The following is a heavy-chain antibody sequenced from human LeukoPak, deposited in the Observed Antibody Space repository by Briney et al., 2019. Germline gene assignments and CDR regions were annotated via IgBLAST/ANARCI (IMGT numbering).Heavy chain of an antibody. Sequence: GGSLRLSCEASGFTFSTFAMIWVRQPPGKGLEWVSSIFPSGGEIHYADSVRGRFTISRDNSKSTLSLQMNSLRAEDTAIYYCATYRQILLPFESWGQGTLVTVSS. CDR1: GFTFSTFA. V-gene: IGHV3-23*01. J-gene: IGHJ4*02. CDR2: IFPSGGEI. D-gene: IGHD5-18*01. CDR3: ATYRQILLPFES.